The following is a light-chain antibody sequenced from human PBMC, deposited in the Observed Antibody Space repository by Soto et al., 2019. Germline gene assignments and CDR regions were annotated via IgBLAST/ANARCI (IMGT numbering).Light chain of an antibody. J-gene: IGKJ5*01. V-gene: IGKV3-20*01. CDR3: QQYGNSPPGT. Sequence: ETVLTQSPGTLYFSPGERATLSCRASQSVGNSHVAWYQQRRGLPPRLLIYGASNRATGIPDRFSGSGSGADFTLTISRLEPEDFAVYFCQQYGNSPPGTFGQGTPL. CDR2: GAS. CDR1: QSVGNSH.